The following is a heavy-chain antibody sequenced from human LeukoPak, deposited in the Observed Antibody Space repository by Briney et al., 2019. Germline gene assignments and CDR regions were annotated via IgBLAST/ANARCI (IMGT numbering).Heavy chain of an antibody. Sequence: PSETLSLTCTVSGGSISSYYWSWIRQPPGKGLEWIGYIYYSGSTNYNPSLKSRVTISVDTSKNQFSLKLSSVTAADTAVYYCARAASRGVTISAWGQGTLVTVSS. CDR3: ARAASRGVTISA. J-gene: IGHJ4*02. D-gene: IGHD3-10*01. CDR1: GGSISSYY. CDR2: IYYSGST. V-gene: IGHV4-59*01.